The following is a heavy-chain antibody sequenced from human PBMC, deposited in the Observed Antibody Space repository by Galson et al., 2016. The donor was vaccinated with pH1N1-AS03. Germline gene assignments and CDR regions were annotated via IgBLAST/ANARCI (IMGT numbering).Heavy chain of an antibody. J-gene: IGHJ4*02. V-gene: IGHV7-4-1*02. D-gene: IGHD3-16*01. Sequence: SVKVSCKASGYTLTDYPMNWVRQAPGQGLEWMGWIHTTTGNPTYAQDFTGRFVFSFETSVSTAYLQITGLKAEDTAVYYCTRFANVSPYYFDQWGQGTLLTVSS. CDR2: IHTTTGNP. CDR3: TRFANVSPYYFDQ. CDR1: GYTLTDYP.